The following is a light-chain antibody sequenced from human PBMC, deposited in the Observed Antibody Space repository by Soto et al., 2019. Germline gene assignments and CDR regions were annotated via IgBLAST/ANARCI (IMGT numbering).Light chain of an antibody. CDR3: RRYGSSPLT. Sequence: EIVLTQSPGTLSLSPGERATLSCRASQSVSSSYLAWYQQKPGQAPRLLIYGASSRATGIPDRFSGSGSGTDFPLTISRLEPEDFAVYYCRRYGSSPLTFGGGTKVEIK. CDR1: QSVSSSY. J-gene: IGKJ4*01. CDR2: GAS. V-gene: IGKV3-20*01.